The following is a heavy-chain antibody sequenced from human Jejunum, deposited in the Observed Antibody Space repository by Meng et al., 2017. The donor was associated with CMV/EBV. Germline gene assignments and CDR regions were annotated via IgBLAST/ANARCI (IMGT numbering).Heavy chain of an antibody. V-gene: IGHV4-59*03. CDR1: GGPITSYY. CDR3: AKWNSDWNSCDS. CDR2: THYSGSA. D-gene: IGHD1/OR15-1a*01. Sequence: TVSGGPITSYYWNWIRQPPGKGLEWIGYTHYSGSALYNPALKSRVTMSVDTSKHQFSLKLSSATSADTAVYYCAKWNSDWNSCDSWGQGTLVTVSS. J-gene: IGHJ4*02.